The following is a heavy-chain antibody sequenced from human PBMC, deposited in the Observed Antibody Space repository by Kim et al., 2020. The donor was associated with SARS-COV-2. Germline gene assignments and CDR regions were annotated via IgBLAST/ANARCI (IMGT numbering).Heavy chain of an antibody. CDR2: ISGSGGST. CDR3: ANPKAPATRIAAAGTTFDY. CDR1: GFTFSSYA. D-gene: IGHD6-13*01. J-gene: IGHJ4*02. Sequence: GGSLRLSCAASGFTFSSYAMSWVRQAPGKGLEWVSAISGSGGSTYYADSVKGRFTISRDNSKNTLYLQMNRLRAEDTAVYYCANPKAPATRIAAAGTTFDYWGQGTLVTVSS. V-gene: IGHV3-23*01.